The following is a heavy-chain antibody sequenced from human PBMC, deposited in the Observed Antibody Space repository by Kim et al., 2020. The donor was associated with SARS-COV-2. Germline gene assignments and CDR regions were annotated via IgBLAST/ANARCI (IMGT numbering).Heavy chain of an antibody. Sequence: GGSLRLSCAASGFTFSSYAMNWVRQAPGKGLEWLSYITTTSGTISYEDSVKGRFTISRDNAKNSLFLQMNSLRDEDTAIYYCARDRRVGGYFDYWGQGTLVTVSS. CDR2: ITTTSGTI. J-gene: IGHJ4*02. CDR3: ARDRRVGGYFDY. V-gene: IGHV3-48*02. D-gene: IGHD1-26*01. CDR1: GFTFSSYA.